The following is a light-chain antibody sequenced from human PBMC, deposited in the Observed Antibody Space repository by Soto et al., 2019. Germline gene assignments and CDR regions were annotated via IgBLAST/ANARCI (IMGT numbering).Light chain of an antibody. CDR2: GAS. CDR1: QSVSSN. CDR3: QQYNNWPPT. V-gene: IGKV3-15*01. Sequence: EIVVTQSPATLSVSPGERATLSCRASQSVSSNLAWYQQKPGQAPRLLIYGASTRATGIPARFSGSGSGTEFTLTISSLQSEDFAVYYCQQYNNWPPTLGQGTKVEIK. J-gene: IGKJ1*01.